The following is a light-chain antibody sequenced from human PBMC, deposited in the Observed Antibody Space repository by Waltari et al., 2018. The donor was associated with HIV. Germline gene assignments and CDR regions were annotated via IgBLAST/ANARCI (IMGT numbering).Light chain of an antibody. CDR3: SSYTMNDTYV. J-gene: IGLJ1*01. Sequence: QSALTQPASVSGAPGRSITISCIGTSSAVGHFNFVSWYQPHPYQAPNLIIYEVTHRPSGVSNLFSGSKSDNLASLTISGLQAEAEADYYCSSYTMNDTYVFGPGTKVTVL. CDR1: SSAVGHFNF. CDR2: EVT. V-gene: IGLV2-14*01.